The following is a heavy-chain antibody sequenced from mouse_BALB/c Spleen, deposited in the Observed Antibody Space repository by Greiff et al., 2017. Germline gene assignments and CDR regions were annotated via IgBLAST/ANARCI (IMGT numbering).Heavy chain of an antibody. J-gene: IGHJ2*01. V-gene: IGHV1-63*02. CDR1: GYTFTNYW. CDR3: ARMDGNYYFDY. CDR2: IYPGGGYT. D-gene: IGHD2-1*01. Sequence: QVHVKQSGAELVRPGTSVKISCKASGYTFTNYWLGWVKQRPGHGLEWIGDIYPGGGYTNYNEKFKGKATLTADTSSSTAYMQLSSLTSEDSAVYFCARMDGNYYFDYWGQGTTLTVSS.